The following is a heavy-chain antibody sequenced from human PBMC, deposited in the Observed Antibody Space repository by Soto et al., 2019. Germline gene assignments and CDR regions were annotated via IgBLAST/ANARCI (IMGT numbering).Heavy chain of an antibody. CDR1: GYTFTSYA. CDR2: INAGNGNT. D-gene: IGHD2-15*01. J-gene: IGHJ4*02. CDR3: ARGDCSGGSCYSGLYY. Sequence: GASVKVSCKASGYTFTSYAMHWVRQAPGQRLEWMGWINAGNGNTKYSQKFQGRVTITRDTSTGTAYMELRSLRSDDTAVYYCARGDCSGGSCYSGLYYWGQGTLVTVSS. V-gene: IGHV1-3*01.